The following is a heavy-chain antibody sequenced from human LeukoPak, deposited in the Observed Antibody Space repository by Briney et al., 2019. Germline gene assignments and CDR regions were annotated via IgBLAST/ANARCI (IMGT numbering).Heavy chain of an antibody. V-gene: IGHV4-59*01. Sequence: SETLSLTCTVSGGSISSYYWSWLRQPPGKGLEWIGHIHYSGRTTYNPSLGSRLTISADTSTSQLSLKLSSVTAADTAVYYCATQKWTGTFHYWGQGALVTVSS. CDR1: GGSISSYY. J-gene: IGHJ4*02. D-gene: IGHD1-14*01. CDR2: IHYSGRT. CDR3: ATQKWTGTFHY.